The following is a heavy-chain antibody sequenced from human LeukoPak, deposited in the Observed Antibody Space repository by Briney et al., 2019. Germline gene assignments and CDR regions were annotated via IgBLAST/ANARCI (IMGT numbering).Heavy chain of an antibody. J-gene: IGHJ5*02. V-gene: IGHV1-24*01. CDR1: GYTLTELS. D-gene: IGHD3-22*01. CDR2: FDPEDGET. Sequence: GASVKVSCKVSGYTLTELSMHWVRQAPGKGLEWMGGFDPEDGETIYAQKFQGRVTMTEDTSTDTAYMELSSLRSEDTAVYYCATDRGFYDNSGYYFNWFDPWGQGTLVTVSS. CDR3: ATDRGFYDNSGYYFNWFDP.